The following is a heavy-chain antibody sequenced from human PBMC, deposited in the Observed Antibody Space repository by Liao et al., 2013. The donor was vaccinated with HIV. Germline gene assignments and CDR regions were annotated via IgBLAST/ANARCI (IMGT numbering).Heavy chain of an antibody. D-gene: IGHD3-16*01. CDR2: IHYTGST. CDR1: GASISSHY. CDR3: ARGLKPDY. J-gene: IGHJ4*02. Sequence: QVQLQESGPGLVKPSETLSLTCSVSGASISSHYWSWIRQAPGKGLEWVGHIHYTGSTYYNPSLKSRVTISVDTSKNQFSLKLSSVTAADTAVYYCARGLKPDYWGQGTLVTVSS. V-gene: IGHV4-59*11.